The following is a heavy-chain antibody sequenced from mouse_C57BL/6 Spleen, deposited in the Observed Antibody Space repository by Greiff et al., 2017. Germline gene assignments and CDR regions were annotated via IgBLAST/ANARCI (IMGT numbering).Heavy chain of an antibody. J-gene: IGHJ1*03. CDR3: TRSVMVTTGGYWDFGG. CDR2: IDPETGGT. V-gene: IGHV1-15*01. D-gene: IGHD2-2*01. Sequence: QVQLKESGAELVRPGASVTLSCKASGYTFTDYEMHWVKQTPVHGLEWIGAIDPETGGTAYNQKFKGKAILTADKSSSTAYMELRSLTSEDSAVYYCTRSVMVTTGGYWDFGGWGTGTTVTVSS. CDR1: GYTFTDYE.